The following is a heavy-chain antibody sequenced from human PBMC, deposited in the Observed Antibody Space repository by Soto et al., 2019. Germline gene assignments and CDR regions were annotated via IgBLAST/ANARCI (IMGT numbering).Heavy chain of an antibody. Sequence: ASVKVSCKASGYTFTSYGISWVRQAPGQGLEWMGWISAYNGNTNYAQKLQGRVTMTTDTSTSTAYMELRSLRSDDTAVYYCAREYTIFGVVNWFDPWGQGTLVTVSS. CDR1: GYTFTSYG. D-gene: IGHD3-3*01. J-gene: IGHJ5*02. V-gene: IGHV1-18*01. CDR2: ISAYNGNT. CDR3: AREYTIFGVVNWFDP.